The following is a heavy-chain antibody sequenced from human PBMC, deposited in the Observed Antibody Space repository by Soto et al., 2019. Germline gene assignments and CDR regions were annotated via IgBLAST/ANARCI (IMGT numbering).Heavy chain of an antibody. CDR2: ISYDGSNK. D-gene: IGHD2-15*01. CDR1: GFTFSSYG. CDR3: AKVRKSSHLYYYYGMDV. V-gene: IGHV3-30*18. Sequence: QVQLVESGGGVVQPGRSLRLSCAASGFTFSSYGMHWVRQAPGKGLEWVAVISYDGSNKYYADSVKGRFTISRDNSKNTLYLQMNSLRAEDTAVYYCAKVRKSSHLYYYYGMDVWGQRTTVTVSS. J-gene: IGHJ6*02.